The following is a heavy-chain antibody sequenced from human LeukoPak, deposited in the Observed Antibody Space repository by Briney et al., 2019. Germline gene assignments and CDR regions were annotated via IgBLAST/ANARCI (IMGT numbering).Heavy chain of an antibody. CDR3: ARWGPYSGSYSGGGY. J-gene: IGHJ4*02. CDR2: IYYSGST. Sequence: SETLSLTCTVSGGSISSYYWSWIRQPPGKGLEWIGYIYYSGSTNYNPSLKSRVTISVDTSKNQFSLKLSSVTAADTAVYYCARWGPYSGSYSGGGYWGQGTLVTVSS. D-gene: IGHD1-26*01. V-gene: IGHV4-59*01. CDR1: GGSISSYY.